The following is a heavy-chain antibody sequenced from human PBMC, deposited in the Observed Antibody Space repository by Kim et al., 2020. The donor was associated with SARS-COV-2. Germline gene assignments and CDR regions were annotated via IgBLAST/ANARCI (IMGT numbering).Heavy chain of an antibody. CDR1: GGSISSGDYY. CDR2: TNASGTP. D-gene: IGHD2-15*01. Sequence: SETLSLTCTVSGGSISSGDYYWSWIRQPPGKGLEWIGYTNASGTPYSSPSPKRRVTMPENTSKNQSPLKLSPVTAAAPAAYYGPRGTPMCQGYVYYYSY. CDR3: PRGTPMCQGYVYYYSY. J-gene: IGHJ6*03. V-gene: IGHV4-30-4*08.